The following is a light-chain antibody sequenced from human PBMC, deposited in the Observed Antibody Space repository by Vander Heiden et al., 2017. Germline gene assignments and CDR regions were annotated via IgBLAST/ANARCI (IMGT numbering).Light chain of an antibody. CDR3: QHCTSWPLT. V-gene: IGKV3-11*01. J-gene: IGKJ4*01. CDR2: DAS. Sequence: DIVFTQSPATLSLSPGEGAIVSCRASQSVSSDLGWYQQKPGQAPRLLIYDASNRATGIPPRFSGSGSGTDFTLTISSLEPEDSAVYYCQHCTSWPLTFGGGTKVEVK. CDR1: QSVSSD.